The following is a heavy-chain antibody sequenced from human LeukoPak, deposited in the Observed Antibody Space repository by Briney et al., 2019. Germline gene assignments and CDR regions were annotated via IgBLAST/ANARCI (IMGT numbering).Heavy chain of an antibody. CDR1: GGSISSYY. V-gene: IGHV4-59*08. CDR2: IYYSGST. D-gene: IGHD6-6*01. J-gene: IGHJ6*02. Sequence: SETLSLTCTVSGGSISSYYWSWIRQPPGKGLEWIGYIYYSGSTNYNPSLKSRVTISVDTSKNLFSLKLSSVTAADTAVYYCARHSPSSYYYGMDVWGQGTTATVSS. CDR3: ARHSPSSYYYGMDV.